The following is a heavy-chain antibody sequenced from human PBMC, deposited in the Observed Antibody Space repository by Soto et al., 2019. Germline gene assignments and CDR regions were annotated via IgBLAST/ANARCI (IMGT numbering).Heavy chain of an antibody. CDR2: IKSKTDGGTT. J-gene: IGHJ4*01. CDR3: NTDSLFTQMLVRLDF. D-gene: IGHD3-10*02. V-gene: IGHV3-15*07. Sequence: GGSLILSCASSGFNFSSVVINLIRQNQGRGLEWVGRIKSKTDGGTTDFAARVKGRFAISRDDSRDMMYMQMDSLKTEDTGVYYCNTDSLFTQMLVRLDFRGLGILVTVSS. CDR1: GFNFSSVV.